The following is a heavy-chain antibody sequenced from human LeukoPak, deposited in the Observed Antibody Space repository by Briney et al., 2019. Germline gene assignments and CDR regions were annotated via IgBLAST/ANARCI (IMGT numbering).Heavy chain of an antibody. CDR1: GFTFSSYA. CDR3: ARDLDCSSTSCYGRYYGMDV. V-gene: IGHV3-30-3*01. CDR2: ISYDGSNK. Sequence: GGSLRLSCAASGFTFSSYAMHWVRQAPGKGLEWVAVISYDGSNKYYADSVKGRFTISRGNSKNTPYLQMNSLRAEDTAVYYCARDLDCSSTSCYGRYYGMDVWGQGTTVTVSS. J-gene: IGHJ6*02. D-gene: IGHD2-2*01.